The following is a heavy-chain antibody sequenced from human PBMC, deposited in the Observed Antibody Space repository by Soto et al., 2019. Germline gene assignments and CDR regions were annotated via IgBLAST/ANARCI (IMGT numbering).Heavy chain of an antibody. V-gene: IGHV3-11*06. CDR3: VRGGGGGLFDP. D-gene: IGHD2-15*01. J-gene: IGHJ5*02. Sequence: GFLRLSCAGSGLSLGDSYMSWIRQAPGKGLEWLSYISPGSRYPAYADSVEGRFTISRDNAKRSLYLQMMSLTAEDTAIYYCVRGGGGGLFDPWGQGTKVTVSS. CDR1: GLSLGDSY. CDR2: ISPGSRYP.